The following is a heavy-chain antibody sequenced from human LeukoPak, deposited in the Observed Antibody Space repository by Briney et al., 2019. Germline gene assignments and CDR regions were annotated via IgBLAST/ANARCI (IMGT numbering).Heavy chain of an antibody. Sequence: ASVKDSCKASGYTFTSYYMHWVRQAPGQGLEWMGWIKPNSGGTNYAQKFQGRVTMTRDTSISTAYMELSRLRSDDTAVYYCARSRGSSRGYYYYYGMDVWGQGTTVTVSS. V-gene: IGHV1-2*02. CDR1: GYTFTSYY. CDR3: ARSRGSSRGYYYYYGMDV. CDR2: IKPNSGGT. D-gene: IGHD6-13*01. J-gene: IGHJ6*02.